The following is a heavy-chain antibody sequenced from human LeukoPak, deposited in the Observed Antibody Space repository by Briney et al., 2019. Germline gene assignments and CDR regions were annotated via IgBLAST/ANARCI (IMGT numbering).Heavy chain of an antibody. V-gene: IGHV5-51*01. CDR1: GYSFTSYW. CDR2: IYPGDSDT. Sequence: PGESLKISCKGSGYSFTSYWIGWVRQMPGKGLEWMGIIYPGDSDTRYSPSFQGQVTISADKSISTAYLQWSSLKASDTAMYYCARHPVQLERQGWFDPWGQGTLVTVSS. J-gene: IGHJ5*02. CDR3: ARHPVQLERQGWFDP. D-gene: IGHD1-1*01.